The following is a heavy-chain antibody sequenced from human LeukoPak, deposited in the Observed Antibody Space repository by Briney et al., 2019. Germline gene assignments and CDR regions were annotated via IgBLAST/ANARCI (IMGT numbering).Heavy chain of an antibody. CDR2: IGGSGSST. V-gene: IGHV3-23*01. CDR1: GFTFSNSD. Sequence: EGSLRLSCAASGFTFSNSDMSWVRQAPGKGLEWVSAIGGSGSSTFYADSVKGRFTVSRDNSKNTLYLQMSSLRAEDTAVYYCAKSRLTPHPWGQGTLVTVSS. J-gene: IGHJ5*02. CDR3: AKSRLTPHP. D-gene: IGHD1-14*01.